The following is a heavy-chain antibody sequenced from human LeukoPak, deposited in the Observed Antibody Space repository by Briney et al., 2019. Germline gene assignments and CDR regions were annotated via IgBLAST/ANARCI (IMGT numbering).Heavy chain of an antibody. D-gene: IGHD5-12*01. J-gene: IGHJ4*02. CDR3: ARGPLVYSGYDDTGDY. CDR2: IYYSGST. V-gene: IGHV4-59*12. Sequence: NTSETLSLTCTVSGGSISSYYWSWIRQPPGKGLEWIGYIYYSGSTYYNPSLKSRVTISVDTSKNQFSLKLSSVTAADTAVYYCARGPLVYSGYDDTGDYWGQGTLVTVSS. CDR1: GGSISSYY.